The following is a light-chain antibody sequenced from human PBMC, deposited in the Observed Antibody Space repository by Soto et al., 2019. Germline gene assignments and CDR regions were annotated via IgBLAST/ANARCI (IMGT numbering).Light chain of an antibody. CDR3: QQLNSYPLT. V-gene: IGKV1-9*01. Sequence: DIQLTQSPSFLSASVGDRVTITCRASQDIIDYLAWYQQRPGKAPKLLIYAASTLQSGVPSRFSGSGSGTEFTLTISSLQPEDFATYSCQQLNSYPLTFGGGTKVDIK. J-gene: IGKJ4*01. CDR1: QDIIDY. CDR2: AAS.